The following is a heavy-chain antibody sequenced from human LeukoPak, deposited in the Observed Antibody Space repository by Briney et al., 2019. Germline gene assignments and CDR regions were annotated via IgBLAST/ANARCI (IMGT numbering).Heavy chain of an antibody. CDR3: AKDSYYYDSSGYYLNDAFDI. D-gene: IGHD3-22*01. V-gene: IGHV3-23*01. CDR2: ISGSGGST. J-gene: IGHJ3*02. Sequence: GGSLRLSCAASGFTFSSYAMSWVRQAPGKGLEWVSAISGSGGSTYYADSVKGRFTISRDNSKNTLYLQMNSLRAEDTAVYYCAKDSYYYDSSGYYLNDAFDIWGQGTMVTVSS. CDR1: GFTFSSYA.